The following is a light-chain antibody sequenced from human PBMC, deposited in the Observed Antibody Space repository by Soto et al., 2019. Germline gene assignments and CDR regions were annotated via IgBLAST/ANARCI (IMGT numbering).Light chain of an antibody. J-gene: IGLJ1*01. Sequence: QAVVTQPPSASGTPGQRVTISCSGSNSNIGSNTVNWYQQLPGTAPKLLIYNNDQRPSGVPDRFSGSKSGTSASLAISGLQSEDEADYYCAAWDDSLNGRVFGTGT. CDR1: NSNIGSNT. CDR2: NND. CDR3: AAWDDSLNGRV. V-gene: IGLV1-44*01.